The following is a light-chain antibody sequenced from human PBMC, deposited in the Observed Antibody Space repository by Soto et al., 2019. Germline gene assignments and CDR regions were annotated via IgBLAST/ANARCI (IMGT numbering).Light chain of an antibody. J-gene: IGLJ1*01. CDR1: SSNIGSNY. CDR3: AAWDDSLSGYV. Sequence: QSVLPQPPSASGTPGQRVTISCSGSSSNIGSNYVYWYQQLPGTAPKLLIYRDNQRPSGVPDRFSGSKSGTSASLAISGLRSEDEADYYCAAWDDSLSGYVFGTGTKVTAL. V-gene: IGLV1-47*01. CDR2: RDN.